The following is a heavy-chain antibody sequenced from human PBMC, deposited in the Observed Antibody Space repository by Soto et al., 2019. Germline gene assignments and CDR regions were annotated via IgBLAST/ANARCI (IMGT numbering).Heavy chain of an antibody. CDR2: IYHSGST. CDR1: GGSISSGGYS. V-gene: IGHV4-30-2*06. J-gene: IGHJ6*02. CDR3: ARGRCGSGSYYNGGCPSYYYYGMDV. Sequence: PSETLSLTCAVSGGSISSGGYSWSWIRQSPGKGLEWIGYIYHSGSTYYNPPLKSRVTISVDRSKNQFSLKLSSVTAADTAVYYCARGRCGSGSYYNGGCPSYYYYGMDVWGQGTTVTVSS. D-gene: IGHD3-10*01.